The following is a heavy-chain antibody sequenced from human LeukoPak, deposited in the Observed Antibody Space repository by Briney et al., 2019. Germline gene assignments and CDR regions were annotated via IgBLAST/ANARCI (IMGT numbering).Heavy chain of an antibody. J-gene: IGHJ4*02. CDR2: INHSGST. Sequence: SETLSFTCAVYGGSFSGYYWSWIRQPPGKGLEWIGEINHSGSTNYNPSLKSRVTISVDTSKNQFSLKLSSVTAADTAVYYCARAGRRILRFLEWPNGPDYWGQGTLVTVSS. CDR1: GGSFSGYY. D-gene: IGHD3-3*01. V-gene: IGHV4-34*01. CDR3: ARAGRRILRFLEWPNGPDY.